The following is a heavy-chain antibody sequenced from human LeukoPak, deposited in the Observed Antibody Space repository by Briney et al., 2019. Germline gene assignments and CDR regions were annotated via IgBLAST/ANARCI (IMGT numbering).Heavy chain of an antibody. J-gene: IGHJ3*02. CDR2: INHSGST. CDR3: ARDYYYDSSGYYDAFDI. V-gene: IGHV4-34*01. Sequence: PSETLSLTCAVYGGSFSGYYWSWIRQPPGKGLEWIGEINHSGSTNYNPSLKSRVTILVDTSKNQFSLKLSSVTAADTAVYYCARDYYYDSSGYYDAFDIWGQGTMVTVSS. D-gene: IGHD3-22*01. CDR1: GGSFSGYY.